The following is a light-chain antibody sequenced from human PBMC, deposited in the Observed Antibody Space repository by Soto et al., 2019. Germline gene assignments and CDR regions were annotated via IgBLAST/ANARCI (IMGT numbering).Light chain of an antibody. CDR2: WAS. Sequence: DIVMTQSPDSLAVSLGERATINCKSSQSVLYSSNNKNYLARYQQKPGQPPKLLIYWASTRESGVPDRFSGGGSGTDFTLTISSLQAEDVAVYYCQPYYSTPRTFGQGTKVEIK. V-gene: IGKV4-1*01. CDR1: QSVLYSSNNKNY. J-gene: IGKJ1*01. CDR3: QPYYSTPRT.